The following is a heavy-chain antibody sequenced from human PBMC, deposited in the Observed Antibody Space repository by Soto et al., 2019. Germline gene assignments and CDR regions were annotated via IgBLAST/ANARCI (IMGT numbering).Heavy chain of an antibody. D-gene: IGHD2-15*01. J-gene: IGHJ3*01. Sequence: GSLTLSCAASGFTFSNFWMGWVRQAPGKGLEWVANIKHDGSETFYVDSLKGRFTISRDNAKNSLSLQINNLRVEDTAVYYCARPLGWRDGFDLWGQGTMVTVSS. V-gene: IGHV3-7*01. CDR2: IKHDGSET. CDR3: ARPLGWRDGFDL. CDR1: GFTFSNFW.